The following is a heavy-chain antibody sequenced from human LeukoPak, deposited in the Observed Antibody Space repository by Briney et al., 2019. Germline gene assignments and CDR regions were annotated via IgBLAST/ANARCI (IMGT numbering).Heavy chain of an antibody. V-gene: IGHV4-34*01. Sequence: SETLSLTCAVYGGSFSGYYWTWIRQPPGKGLEWIGEINHSGSTNYNPSLKSRVTISVDTSKNQFSLNLSSVTAADTAVYYCARDRGLATNPSFDYWGQGTLVTVSS. CDR2: INHSGST. CDR1: GGSFSGYY. J-gene: IGHJ4*02. CDR3: ARDRGLATNPSFDY. D-gene: IGHD5-24*01.